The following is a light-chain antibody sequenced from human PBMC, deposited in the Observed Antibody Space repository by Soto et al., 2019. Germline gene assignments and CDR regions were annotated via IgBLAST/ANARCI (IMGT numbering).Light chain of an antibody. CDR1: QIVSSTC. J-gene: IGKJ4*01. Sequence: IVLTQSPGTLSLSPGERATLSCRASQIVSSTCLTWDQPKPGQAPRRLIYGASIRATGITNRFSGSGSETAFTLTTIRLEPEDLSLYDCQYYGSSPQVSFGGGTKVEIK. V-gene: IGKV3-20*01. CDR3: QYYGSSPQVS. CDR2: GAS.